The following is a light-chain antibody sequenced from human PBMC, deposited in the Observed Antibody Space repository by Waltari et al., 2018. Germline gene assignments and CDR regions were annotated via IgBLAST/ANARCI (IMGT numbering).Light chain of an antibody. CDR2: HAS. J-gene: IGKJ1*01. Sequence: EIVLTQSPGTLSLSPGERATLSCRASQSISKYLAWYQQKPGQAPRLLIYHASSRAAGIPDRFSGSGSGTDFSLTISRLEPEDFAVYYCQHYESLPVTFGQGTKVETK. V-gene: IGKV3-20*01. CDR3: QHYESLPVT. CDR1: QSISKY.